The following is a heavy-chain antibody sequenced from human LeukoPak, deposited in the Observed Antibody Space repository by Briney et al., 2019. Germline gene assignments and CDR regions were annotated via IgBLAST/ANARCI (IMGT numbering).Heavy chain of an antibody. CDR1: GGSISSYY. CDR3: ARARAPYSSSWQYHFDY. Sequence: PSETLSLTCTVSGGSISSYYWSWIRQPPGKGLEWIGYIYYSGSTNYNPSLKSRVTISVDTSKNQFSLKLSSVTAADTAVYYCARARAPYSSSWQYHFDYWSQGTLVTVSS. D-gene: IGHD6-13*01. CDR2: IYYSGST. J-gene: IGHJ4*02. V-gene: IGHV4-59*01.